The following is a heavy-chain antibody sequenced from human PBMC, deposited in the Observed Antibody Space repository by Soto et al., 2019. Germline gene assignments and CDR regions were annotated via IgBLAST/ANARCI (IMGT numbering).Heavy chain of an antibody. D-gene: IGHD5-18*01. CDR1: GLTLSWYD. CDR2: ISDTNRT. V-gene: IGHV3-23*01. J-gene: IGHJ4*02. CDR3: SKDINIYGYITPHDY. Sequence: RLSCAASGLTLSWYDMTWGRQAQGKGLEWVSAISDTNRTYYADSVKGWFTISRDNSKNTLYLQMNSLRAEDTALYYCSKDINIYGYITPHDYCGQGTLVAVSS.